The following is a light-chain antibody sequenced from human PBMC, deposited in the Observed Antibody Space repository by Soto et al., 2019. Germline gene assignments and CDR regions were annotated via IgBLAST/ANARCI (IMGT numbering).Light chain of an antibody. V-gene: IGKV1-5*01. CDR2: DAS. CDR1: QSISSW. J-gene: IGKJ1*01. CDR3: QQYNSYSWT. Sequence: DIQMTQSPSARAASVGGRVTITCRASQSISSWLAWYQQKPGKAPKLLIYDASSLESGVPSRFSGSGSGTEFTLTISSLQPDDFATYYCQQYNSYSWTCGQGTKVDIK.